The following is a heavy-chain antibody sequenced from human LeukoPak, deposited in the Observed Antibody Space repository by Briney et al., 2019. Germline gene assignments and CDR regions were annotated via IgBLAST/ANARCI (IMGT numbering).Heavy chain of an antibody. D-gene: IGHD3-22*01. J-gene: IGHJ4*02. V-gene: IGHV3-53*01. CDR2: IYKDGSP. CDR1: GFIVSESY. Sequence: PGGPLRLSCAASGFIVSESYMGWVRQAPGKGLEWVSVIYKDGSPHYADSAKGRFTISRDSSKNALYLQMNSLRAEDTAVYYCATRYFYIGSRYYYGYFFDYWGQRTLVTVSS. CDR3: ATRYFYIGSRYYYGYFFDY.